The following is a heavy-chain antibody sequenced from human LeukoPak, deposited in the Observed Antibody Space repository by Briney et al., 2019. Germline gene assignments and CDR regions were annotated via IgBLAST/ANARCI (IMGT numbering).Heavy chain of an antibody. J-gene: IGHJ4*02. Sequence: SQTLSLTCTVSGGSISSGGYYWSWIRQPPGKGLEWIGYIYHSGSTYYNPSLKSRVTISVDRSKNQFSLKLSSVTAADTAVYYCARGRGIAVAGALDYWGQGTLVTVSS. CDR2: IYHSGST. D-gene: IGHD6-19*01. CDR1: GGSISSGGYY. V-gene: IGHV4-30-2*01. CDR3: ARGRGIAVAGALDY.